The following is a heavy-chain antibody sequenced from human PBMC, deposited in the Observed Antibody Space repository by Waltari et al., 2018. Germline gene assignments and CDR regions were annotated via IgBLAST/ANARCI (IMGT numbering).Heavy chain of an antibody. J-gene: IGHJ4*02. CDR3: ASKGGPNIVGVGHRIVAPDEYY. V-gene: IGHV1-69*05. Sequence: QVQLVQYGAEVKKPGSSVKVYCKAYEGTFSSYANSGVRQDHGSGLEWVRGIIPIFGTANYAQKFQGRVTITTDESTSTSFILLGSLSSEDTAVYYCASKGGPNIVGVGHRIVAPDEYYWGQLTLVTVSS. CDR2: IIPIFGTA. D-gene: IGHD2-21*01. CDR1: EGTFSSYA.